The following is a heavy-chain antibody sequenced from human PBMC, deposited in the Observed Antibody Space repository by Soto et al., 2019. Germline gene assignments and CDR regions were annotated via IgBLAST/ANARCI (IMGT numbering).Heavy chain of an antibody. J-gene: IGHJ6*03. CDR1: GFTFSTYW. D-gene: IGHD3-10*01. V-gene: IGHV3-7*01. CDR3: ARGGSDMDV. CDR2: IWPDGSEK. Sequence: EVQLVESGGGLVQPGGSLSLSCAASGFTFSTYWMTWVRQAPGKGLEWVANIWPDGSEKKSEDSVKGRFNISRDNAKNALYRQMNYLITENTAVYYCARGGSDMDVWGKGTTVTVAS.